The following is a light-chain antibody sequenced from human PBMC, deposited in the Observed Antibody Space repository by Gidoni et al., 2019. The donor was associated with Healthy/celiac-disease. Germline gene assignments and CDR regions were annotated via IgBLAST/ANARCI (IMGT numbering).Light chain of an antibody. Sequence: DIQMTQSPSSLSASVGDRVTITCRASQSISSYLNWYQQKPGKAPNIMIYGASSLQSGAPSRFSGSGSGTDITLTISSLQPEDFATYYCQQSYSTPLTFGGGTKVEIK. CDR3: QQSYSTPLT. J-gene: IGKJ4*01. CDR1: QSISSY. V-gene: IGKV1-39*01. CDR2: GAS.